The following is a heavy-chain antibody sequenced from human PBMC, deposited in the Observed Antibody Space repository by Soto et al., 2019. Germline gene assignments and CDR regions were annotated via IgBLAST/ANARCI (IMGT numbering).Heavy chain of an antibody. V-gene: IGHV3-30-3*01. D-gene: IGHD5-18*01. J-gene: IGHJ6*02. CDR3: ARDSYLPLWYYYYGMDV. CDR1: GFTFSSYA. Sequence: GGSLRLSCAASGFTFSSYAMHWVRQAPGKGLEWVAVISYDGSNKYYADSVKGRFTISRDNSKNTLYLQMNSLRAEDTAVYYCARDSYLPLWYYYYGMDVWGQGTTVTVSS. CDR2: ISYDGSNK.